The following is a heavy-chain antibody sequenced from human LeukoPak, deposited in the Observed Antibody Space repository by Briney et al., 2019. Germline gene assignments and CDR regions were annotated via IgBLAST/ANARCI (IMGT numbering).Heavy chain of an antibody. D-gene: IGHD5-18*01. CDR1: GFTFSSYS. Sequence: PGGSLRLSCAASGFTFSSYSMNWVRQAPGKGLEWVSSISSSSSYIYCADSVKGRFTISRDNAKNSLYLQMNSLRAEDTAVYYCARVQETWIQLWPTDYWGQGTLVTVSS. V-gene: IGHV3-21*01. J-gene: IGHJ4*02. CDR3: ARVQETWIQLWPTDY. CDR2: ISSSSSYI.